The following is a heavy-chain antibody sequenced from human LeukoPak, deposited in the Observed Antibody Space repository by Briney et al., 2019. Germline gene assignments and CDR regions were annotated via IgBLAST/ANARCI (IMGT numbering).Heavy chain of an antibody. CDR2: MNPNSGNT. CDR1: GYTFTSYD. Sequence: APVKVSCTASGYTFTSYDINWVRQAPGQGLEWMGWMNPNSGNTGYAQKFQGRVTMTRNTSISTDYMELSSLRSEDTAVYYCARGKAYYDILTGYSAYYFDYWGQGTLVTVSS. CDR3: ARGKAYYDILTGYSAYYFDY. J-gene: IGHJ4*02. V-gene: IGHV1-8*01. D-gene: IGHD3-9*01.